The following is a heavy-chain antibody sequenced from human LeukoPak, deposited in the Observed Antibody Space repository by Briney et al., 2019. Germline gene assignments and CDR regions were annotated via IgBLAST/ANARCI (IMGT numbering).Heavy chain of an antibody. J-gene: IGHJ4*02. Sequence: GGSLRLSCSASGFIFSNFPMHWVRQAPGKGLEWVSSISSSSSYIYYADSVKGRFTISRDNAKNSLYLQMNSLRAEDTAVYYCASGIAVAGTDYWGQGTLVTVSS. CDR2: ISSSSSYI. CDR1: GFIFSNFP. CDR3: ASGIAVAGTDY. D-gene: IGHD6-19*01. V-gene: IGHV3-21*01.